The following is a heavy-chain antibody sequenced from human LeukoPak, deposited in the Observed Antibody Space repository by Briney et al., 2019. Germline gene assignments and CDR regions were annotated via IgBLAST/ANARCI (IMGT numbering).Heavy chain of an antibody. V-gene: IGHV4-61*02. D-gene: IGHD3-9*01. Sequence: SETLSLTCTVSGGSISSGSYYWSWIRQPAGKGLEWIGRIYTSGSTNYNPSLKSRVTISVDTSKNQFSLKLSSVTAADTAVYYCARGLRYFDWLSQELDYWGQGTLVTVSS. J-gene: IGHJ4*02. CDR2: IYTSGST. CDR1: GGSISSGSYY. CDR3: ARGLRYFDWLSQELDY.